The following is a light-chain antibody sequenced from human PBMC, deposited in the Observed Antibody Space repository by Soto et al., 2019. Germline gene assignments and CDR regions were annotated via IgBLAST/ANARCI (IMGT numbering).Light chain of an antibody. J-gene: IGKJ5*01. CDR2: GAS. V-gene: IGKV3-11*01. CDR1: QSVSSY. CDR3: QQRSRSIT. Sequence: EILITQSPATLSLSPLERATLSCRASQSVSSYLAWYQQKPGQAPTLLIYGASNRATGIPARFSGSGSGTDFTLTISSLEPEDFAVYYCQQRSRSITFGQGTRLEIK.